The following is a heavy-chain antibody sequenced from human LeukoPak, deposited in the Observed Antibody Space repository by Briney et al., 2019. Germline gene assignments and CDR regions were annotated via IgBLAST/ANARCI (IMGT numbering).Heavy chain of an antibody. J-gene: IGHJ4*02. Sequence: ASVKVSCKASGYTFTSYDINWVRQATGQGLEWMGWMNPNSGNTGYAQKFQGRVTMTRNTSISTAYMELSSLRSEDAAVYYCARDPPQYYDILTGWVRLDYFDYWGQGTLVTVSS. CDR2: MNPNSGNT. V-gene: IGHV1-8*01. D-gene: IGHD3-9*01. CDR3: ARDPPQYYDILTGWVRLDYFDY. CDR1: GYTFTSYD.